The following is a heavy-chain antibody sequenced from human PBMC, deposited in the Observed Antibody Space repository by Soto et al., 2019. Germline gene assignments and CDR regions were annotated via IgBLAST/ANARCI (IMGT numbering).Heavy chain of an antibody. CDR3: AHSRNLITEDAQVWDFDY. CDR1: GFSLTTDGVG. V-gene: IGHV2-5*02. D-gene: IGHD3-10*01. Sequence: QITLKESGPTLVKPTQTLTLTCSFSGFSLTTDGVGVGWVRQPPGEALEWLALIYWDDDERYSPSLKTRLTIPKDPSKNQVVLIMTNMAPVDTATYYCAHSRNLITEDAQVWDFDYWGQGTLVTVSS. CDR2: IYWDDDE. J-gene: IGHJ4*02.